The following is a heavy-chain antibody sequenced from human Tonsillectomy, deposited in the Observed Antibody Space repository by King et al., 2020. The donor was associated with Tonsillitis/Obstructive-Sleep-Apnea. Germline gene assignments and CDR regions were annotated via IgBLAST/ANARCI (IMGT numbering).Heavy chain of an antibody. CDR3: ARRGHSHGAEHFQH. Sequence: QVQLVQSGTEVKKPGSSVKVSCKLSGGTFSTYGISWVRQAPGQGLEWMGAIVPIFDTAKYTQKFQGRVTLTADESASTAYMEVTSLRSEDTAVYYCARRGHSHGAEHFQHWGQGTLVIVSS. J-gene: IGHJ1*01. D-gene: IGHD5-12*01. V-gene: IGHV1-69*13. CDR2: IVPIFDTA. CDR1: GGTFSTYG.